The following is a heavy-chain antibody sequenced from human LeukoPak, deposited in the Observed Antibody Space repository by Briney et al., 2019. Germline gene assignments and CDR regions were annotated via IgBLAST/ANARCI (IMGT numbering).Heavy chain of an antibody. CDR3: ARVRPGSSGSYYRTS. J-gene: IGHJ4*02. CDR1: GFPFSDFH. D-gene: IGHD3-22*01. Sequence: GGSLRLSCVGAGFPFSDFHMSWIRQAPGKGLEWLSYITSGGGCKYYADSVKGRFSISRDDSKNSVFLQMNSLRVEDTAVYYCARVRPGSSGSYYRTSWGQGTLVTVSS. CDR2: ITSGGGCK. V-gene: IGHV3-11*04.